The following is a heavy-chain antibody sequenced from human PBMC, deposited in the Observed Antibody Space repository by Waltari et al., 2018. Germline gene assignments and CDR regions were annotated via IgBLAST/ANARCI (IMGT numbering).Heavy chain of an antibody. CDR3: ARIQGRVSGSYFQAQGPAQDY. V-gene: IGHV4-34*01. CDR1: GGSFSGYY. CDR2: INHSGST. Sequence: QVQLQQWGAGLLKPSETLSLTCAVYGGSFSGYYWSWIRQPPGKGLEWIGEINHSGSTDYTPSLKSRVTRAVDTAKNQFSLKLSSVTAADAAVYYCARIQGRVSGSYFQAQGPAQDYWGQGTLVTVSS. J-gene: IGHJ4*02. D-gene: IGHD3-10*01.